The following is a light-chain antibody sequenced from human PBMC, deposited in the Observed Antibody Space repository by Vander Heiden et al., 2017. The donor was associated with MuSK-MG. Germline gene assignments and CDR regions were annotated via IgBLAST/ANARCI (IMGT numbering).Light chain of an antibody. CDR3: QPAMTYPLS. J-gene: IGKJ4*01. V-gene: IGKV1-12*01. CDR2: AAS. CDR1: QATNNN. Sequence: DGQMTQSPSSVHASVGDRVIITCRASQATNNNSTGYKHKPGKAPKVPIYAASTLQSGVPSRFSGSGYGTDFTLTISSLQPADFATSDCQPAMTYPLSFGGGTRVEIK.